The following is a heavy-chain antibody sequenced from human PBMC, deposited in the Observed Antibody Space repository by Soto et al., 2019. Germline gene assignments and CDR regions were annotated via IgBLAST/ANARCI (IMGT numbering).Heavy chain of an antibody. CDR1: GDDNHVGGYY. J-gene: IGHJ4*02. D-gene: IGHD2-2*01. V-gene: IGHV4-30-4*01. CDR3: GRDLTSNANFIDN. CDR2: IYYTGKT. Sequence: SETLSLTCSVSGDDNHVGGYYWTWIRQSPGNGLEWMGYIYYTGKTYYNPSLESRLTMSVDRSKNEFSLRLTSVTAADTAVYLCGRDLTSNANFIDNWGEGTLVTVSS.